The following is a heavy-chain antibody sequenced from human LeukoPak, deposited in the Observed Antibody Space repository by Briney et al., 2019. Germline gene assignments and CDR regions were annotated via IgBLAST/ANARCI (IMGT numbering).Heavy chain of an antibody. Sequence: LGGSLKISCKGLGYDFSTYWNAWVRQRPGKGLEWMGIIYPGGSETRYDPSFQGQVTISADRSTSTAYLQWSSLRASDTAMYYCARASRDGYNQNFDHWGQGTLVTVSS. D-gene: IGHD5-24*01. CDR2: IYPGGSET. J-gene: IGHJ4*02. CDR3: ARASRDGYNQNFDH. CDR1: GYDFSTYW. V-gene: IGHV5-51*01.